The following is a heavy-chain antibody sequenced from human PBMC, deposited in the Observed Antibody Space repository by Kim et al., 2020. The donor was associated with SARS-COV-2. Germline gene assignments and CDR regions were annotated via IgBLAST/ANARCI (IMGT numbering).Heavy chain of an antibody. CDR3: ARGLWLDGFDP. J-gene: IGHJ5*02. V-gene: IGHV4-39*07. CDR2: T. Sequence: TYYNPSLKSRVTISVDTSKNQFSLKLSSVTAADTAVYYCARGLWLDGFDPWGQGTLVTVSS. D-gene: IGHD6-19*01.